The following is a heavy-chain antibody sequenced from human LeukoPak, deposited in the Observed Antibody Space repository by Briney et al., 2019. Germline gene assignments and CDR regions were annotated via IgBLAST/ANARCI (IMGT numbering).Heavy chain of an antibody. CDR1: GFTFDDYR. J-gene: IGHJ6*03. CDR3: ARGKYSSGWYGYQGNYYYYYMDV. CDR2: INWNGGRT. D-gene: IGHD6-19*01. Sequence: GGSLRLSCAASGFTFDDYRMSWVRQAPGKGLEWVSGINWNGGRTDYADSVKGRFTISRDNAKNSLYLQMNSLRAEDTALYYCARGKYSSGWYGYQGNYYYYYMDVWGKGTTVTVSS. V-gene: IGHV3-20*04.